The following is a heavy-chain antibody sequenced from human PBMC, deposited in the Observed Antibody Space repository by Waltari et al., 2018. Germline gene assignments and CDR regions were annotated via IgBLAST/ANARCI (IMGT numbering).Heavy chain of an antibody. CDR3: AKNWGVLDYYYYYMDV. J-gene: IGHJ6*03. D-gene: IGHD7-27*01. CDR1: GFTFSSYA. CDR2: IYSGGST. V-gene: IGHV3-23*03. Sequence: EVQLLESGGGLVQPGGSLRLSCAASGFTFSSYAMSWVRQAPGKGLEWVSVIYSGGSTYYADPVKGRFTISRDNSKNTLYLQMNSLRAEDTAVYYCAKNWGVLDYYYYYMDVWGKGTTVTVSS.